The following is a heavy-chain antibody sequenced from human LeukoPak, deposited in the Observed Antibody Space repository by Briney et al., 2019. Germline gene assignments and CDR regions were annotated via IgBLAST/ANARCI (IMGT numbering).Heavy chain of an antibody. D-gene: IGHD5-24*01. J-gene: IGHJ6*03. CDR2: IYYSGST. V-gene: IGHV4-59*01. Sequence: PSETLSLTCTVSGGSISSYYWSWIRQPPGKGLEWIGYIYYSGSTNYNPSLKSRVTISVDTSKNQFSLKLSSVTAADTAVYYCARGERWLQLSYYYYYMDVWGKGTTVTVSS. CDR3: ARGERWLQLSYYYYYMDV. CDR1: GGSISSYY.